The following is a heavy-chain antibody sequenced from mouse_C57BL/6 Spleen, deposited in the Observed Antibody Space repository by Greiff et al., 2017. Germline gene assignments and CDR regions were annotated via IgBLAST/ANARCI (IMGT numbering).Heavy chain of an antibody. Sequence: EVQLQQSGPELVKPGDSVKISCKASGYSFTGYFMNWVMQSHGTSLEWIGRINPYNGDTFYNQKFKGKATLTVDKSSSTAHMELRSLTSEDSAVYYCARRGYRKHFDYWGQGTTLTVSS. CDR1: GYSFTGYF. V-gene: IGHV1-20*01. J-gene: IGHJ2*01. CDR2: INPYNGDT. CDR3: ARRGYRKHFDY.